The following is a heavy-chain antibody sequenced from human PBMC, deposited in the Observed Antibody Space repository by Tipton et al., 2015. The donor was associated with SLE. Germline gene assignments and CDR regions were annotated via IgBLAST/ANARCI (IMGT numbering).Heavy chain of an antibody. J-gene: IGHJ3*02. Sequence: TLSLTCTVSGGSISSYYWSWIRQPPGKGLEWIGYIYYSGSTNYSPSLKSRVTISVDRSKNQFSLKLSSVTAADTAVYYCARRGSRDSYGYRDAFDIWGQGTMVTVSS. D-gene: IGHD5-18*01. CDR3: ARRGSRDSYGYRDAFDI. CDR1: GGSISSYY. V-gene: IGHV4-59*12. CDR2: IYYSGST.